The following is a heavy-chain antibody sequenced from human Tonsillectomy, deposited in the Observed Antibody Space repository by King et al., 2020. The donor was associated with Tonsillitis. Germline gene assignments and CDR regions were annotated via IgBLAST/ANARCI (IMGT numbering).Heavy chain of an antibody. V-gene: IGHV3-21*01. CDR2: ISSSASYM. J-gene: IGHJ5*02. Sequence: VQLVESGGGLVKPGGSLRLSCAASGSTFSRYTMNWVRQAPGEGLEWGSSISSSASYMDYADSGKGRFTISRDNAKNSLYLQMNSLRAEDTAVYYCAREGVGCSGGSCFSGWFDPWGQGSLVTVSS. D-gene: IGHD2-15*01. CDR1: GSTFSRYT. CDR3: AREGVGCSGGSCFSGWFDP.